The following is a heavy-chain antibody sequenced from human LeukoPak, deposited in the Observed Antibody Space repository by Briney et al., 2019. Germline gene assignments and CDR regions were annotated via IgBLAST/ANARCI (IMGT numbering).Heavy chain of an antibody. CDR2: VSYDGSNK. Sequence: GGSLRLSCAASGFTFSNYAMHWVRQAPGKGLGWVVVVSYDGSNKYYADSVKGRFTISRDNSKNTLYLQMNSLRPEDTAVYYCASDRRLNGDTSYSSAFDYWGQGTLVTVSS. CDR1: GFTFSNYA. D-gene: IGHD2-21*01. V-gene: IGHV3-30-3*01. J-gene: IGHJ4*02. CDR3: ASDRRLNGDTSYSSAFDY.